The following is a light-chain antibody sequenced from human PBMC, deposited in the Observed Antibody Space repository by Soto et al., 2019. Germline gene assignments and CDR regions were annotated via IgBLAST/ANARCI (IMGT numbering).Light chain of an antibody. CDR2: GNN. J-gene: IGLJ3*02. V-gene: IGLV1-40*01. CDR3: QSFDNNLGVV. CDR1: GSNIGAAYD. Sequence: QPVLTQPPSVSGAPGQRVTISCTGSGSNIGAAYDVHWYQHLPGAAPKLLIYGNNNRPSGVPDRFSGSKSGTSASLAITGLQADDDADYYCQSFDNNLGVVFGGGTKVTVL.